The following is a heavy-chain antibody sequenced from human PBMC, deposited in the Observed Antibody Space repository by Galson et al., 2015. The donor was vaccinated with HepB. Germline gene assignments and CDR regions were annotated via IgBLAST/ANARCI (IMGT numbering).Heavy chain of an antibody. CDR3: AKERSLGDYSDMDV. CDR2: ISGSGGKI. J-gene: IGHJ6*03. V-gene: IGHV3-23*01. D-gene: IGHD4-11*01. Sequence: SLRLSCAASGFMFSSYGMTWVRQAPGKGLEWVSSISGSGGKIYYAEFVKGRFTISRDNSKNSVFLEMKSLRAKETALYYCAKERSLGDYSDMDVWGKGTTVTVSS. CDR1: GFMFSSYG.